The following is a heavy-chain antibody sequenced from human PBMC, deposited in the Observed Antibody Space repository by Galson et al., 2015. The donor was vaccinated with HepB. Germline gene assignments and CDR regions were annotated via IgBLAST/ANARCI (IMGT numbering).Heavy chain of an antibody. D-gene: IGHD6-19*01. J-gene: IGHJ4*02. Sequence: SLRLSCAASGFTFNSYVVGWVRQAPGKGLEWVSSISASGRFTYYADSVKGRFTISRDNSKNTLYLQMNSLRAEDTAVHYCAKKWGSERGVAGSLDWGQGTLVTVSS. V-gene: IGHV3-23*01. CDR2: ISASGRFT. CDR3: AKKWGSERGVAGSLD. CDR1: GFTFNSYV.